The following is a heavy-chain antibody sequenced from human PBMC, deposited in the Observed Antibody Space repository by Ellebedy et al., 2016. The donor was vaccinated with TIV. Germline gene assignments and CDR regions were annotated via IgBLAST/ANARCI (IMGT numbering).Heavy chain of an antibody. CDR1: GFMFSNFW. Sequence: GESLKISCAASGFMFSNFWMGWIRQAPGKGLEYVAHIKHDEIESYHADSVKGRFTCSRDNAKNTVYLQMNSLRDEDTAVYYCARGAPNAWYNDYWGQGTLVTVSS. D-gene: IGHD1-14*01. J-gene: IGHJ4*02. CDR3: ARGAPNAWYNDY. V-gene: IGHV3-7*02. CDR2: IKHDEIES.